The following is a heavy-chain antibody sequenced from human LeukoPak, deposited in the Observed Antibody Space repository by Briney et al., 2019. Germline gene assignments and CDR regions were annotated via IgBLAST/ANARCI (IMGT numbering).Heavy chain of an antibody. V-gene: IGHV4-34*01. CDR1: GGSFSGYY. CDR2: INLSGST. D-gene: IGHD3-10*01. J-gene: IGHJ6*03. CDR3: ARAASEYYYGSGRPLYYYYMDV. Sequence: PSETLSLTCSVYGGSFSGYYWSWIRQPPGKGLEWIGEINLSGSTNYNPSLKSRVTISVDTSKNQFSLKLSSVTAADTAVYYCARAASEYYYGSGRPLYYYYMDVWGKGTTVTVSS.